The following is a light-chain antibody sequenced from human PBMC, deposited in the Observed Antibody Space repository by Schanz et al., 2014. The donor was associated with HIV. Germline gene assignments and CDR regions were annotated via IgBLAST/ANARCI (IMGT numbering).Light chain of an antibody. Sequence: NFMLTQPHSVSESPGKTVTISCTGSRGSIGSKFVQWYQQRPGTAPTTIIYEDNHRPSGVPDRFSGSLDYSSNSASLIISGLRTEDEADYYCQSYDGSNAGVFGGGTKLTVL. V-gene: IGLV6-57*02. CDR3: QSYDGSNAGV. CDR1: RGSIGSKF. J-gene: IGLJ3*02. CDR2: EDN.